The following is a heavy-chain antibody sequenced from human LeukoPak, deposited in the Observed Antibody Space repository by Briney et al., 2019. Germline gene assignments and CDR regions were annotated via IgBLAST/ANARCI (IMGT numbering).Heavy chain of an antibody. D-gene: IGHD2-15*01. V-gene: IGHV3-30-3*01. CDR2: ISYDGSNK. CDR1: GFTFRDYY. Sequence: GGSLRLSCVASGFTFRDYYMSWIRRAPGKGLEWVAVISYDGSNKYYADSVKGRFTISGDNSKNTLYLQMNSLRAEDTAVYYCLGGNAFDIWGQGTMVTVSS. J-gene: IGHJ3*02. CDR3: LGGNAFDI.